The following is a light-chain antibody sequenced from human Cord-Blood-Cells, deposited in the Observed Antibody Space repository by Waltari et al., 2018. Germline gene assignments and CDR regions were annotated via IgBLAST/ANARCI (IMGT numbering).Light chain of an antibody. CDR1: SSNIGSNY. V-gene: IGLV1-47*01. CDR2: RNN. J-gene: IGLJ2*01. CDR3: AAWDDSLSGLV. Sequence: QSVLTQPPSASGTPGQRVTTPCSGSSSNIGSNYVYWYQQLPGTAPKLLIYRNNQRPSGVPDRFSGSKSGTSASLAISGLRSEDEADYYCAAWDDSLSGLVFGGGTKLTVL.